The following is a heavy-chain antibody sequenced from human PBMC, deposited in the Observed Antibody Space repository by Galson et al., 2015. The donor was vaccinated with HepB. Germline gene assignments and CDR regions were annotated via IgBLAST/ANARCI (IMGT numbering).Heavy chain of an antibody. CDR1: RYIFTKFG. Sequence: SVKVSCKAYRYIFTKFGISWVRQAPGQGLEWMGWISAYNGNTNYAQNLQGRVTMTTDTSTSTAYMALRSLRSDDTAVYYCARARYSTSPPDYWGQGTLVTVSS. CDR2: ISAYNGNT. J-gene: IGHJ4*02. V-gene: IGHV1-18*01. CDR3: ARARYSTSPPDY. D-gene: IGHD2-2*01.